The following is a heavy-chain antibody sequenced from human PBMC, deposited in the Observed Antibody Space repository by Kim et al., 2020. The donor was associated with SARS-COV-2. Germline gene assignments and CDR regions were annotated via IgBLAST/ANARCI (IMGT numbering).Heavy chain of an antibody. CDR3: TRELSLLGHAFDI. Sequence: GGSLRLSCTASGFTFGDYAMSWVRQAPGKGLEWVGFIRSKAYGGTTEYAASVKGRFTISRDDSKSIAYLQMNSLKTEDTAVYYCTRELSLLGHAFDIWGQGTMVTVSS. J-gene: IGHJ3*02. V-gene: IGHV3-49*04. D-gene: IGHD3-16*01. CDR2: IRSKAYGGTT. CDR1: GFTFGDYA.